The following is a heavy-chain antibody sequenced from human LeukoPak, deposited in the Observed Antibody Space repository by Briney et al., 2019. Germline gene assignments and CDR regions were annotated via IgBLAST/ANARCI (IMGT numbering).Heavy chain of an antibody. CDR1: GFTISSYG. CDR3: ATSPVYSFGHPYYFDY. J-gene: IGHJ4*02. D-gene: IGHD3-3*01. Sequence: GGSLILSCAAAGFTISSYGMHWVRQPRGKVLGLGAFIRSEGSNKYYSNSGKVRFTVATDKSKNSLYLQMKNLRAEAASVYYCATSPVYSFGHPYYFDYRGKGSLVPVSP. V-gene: IGHV3-30*02. CDR2: IRSEGSNK.